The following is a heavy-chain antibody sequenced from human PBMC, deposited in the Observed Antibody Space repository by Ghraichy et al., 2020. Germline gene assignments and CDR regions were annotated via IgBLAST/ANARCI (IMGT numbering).Heavy chain of an antibody. CDR1: GGSISSSSYY. CDR2: IYYSGST. V-gene: IGHV4-39*01. Sequence: SETLSLTCTVSGGSISSSSYYWGWIRQPPGKVLEWIGSIYYSGSTYYNPSLKSRVTISVDTSKNQFSLKLSSVTAADTAVYYCARVIVLMPTGWFDPWGQGTLVTVSS. D-gene: IGHD2/OR15-2a*01. CDR3: ARVIVLMPTGWFDP. J-gene: IGHJ5*02.